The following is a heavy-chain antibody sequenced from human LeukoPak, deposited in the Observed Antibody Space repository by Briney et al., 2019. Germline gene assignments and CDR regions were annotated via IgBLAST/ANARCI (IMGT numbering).Heavy chain of an antibody. Sequence: GGSLRLSCAASGSTFSSYSMNWVRQAPGKGLEWVSSISSSSSYIYYADSVKGRFTISRDNAKNSLYLQMNSLRAEDTAVYYCARDFSSSWYRLNWFDPWGQGTLVTVSS. CDR2: ISSSSSYI. V-gene: IGHV3-21*01. CDR3: ARDFSSSWYRLNWFDP. J-gene: IGHJ5*02. CDR1: GSTFSSYS. D-gene: IGHD6-13*01.